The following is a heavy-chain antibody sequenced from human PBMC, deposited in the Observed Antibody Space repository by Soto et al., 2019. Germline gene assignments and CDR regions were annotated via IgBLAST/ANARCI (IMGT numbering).Heavy chain of an antibody. D-gene: IGHD1-7*01. CDR1: GGTFSSYA. CDR3: ARDVADNWNYDSSRALAY. V-gene: IGHV1-69*13. CDR2: IIPIFGTA. J-gene: IGHJ4*02. Sequence: SVKVSCKASGGTFSSYAISWVRQAPGQGLEWMGRIIPIFGTANYAQKFHGRVTITADESTSTAYMELSSLSSEDTAVYSCARDVADNWNYDSSRALAYSGQGTLVTDSS.